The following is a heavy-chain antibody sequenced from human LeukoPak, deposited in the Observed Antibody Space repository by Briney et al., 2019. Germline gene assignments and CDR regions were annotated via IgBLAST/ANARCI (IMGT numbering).Heavy chain of an antibody. CDR2: ISSSGRPI. CDR3: ARSTIFGVALLDY. J-gene: IGHJ4*02. CDR1: GFTFSSYE. V-gene: IGHV3-48*03. Sequence: GGSLRLSCAASGFTFSSYEVNWVRQAPGKGLEWVSYISSSGRPIYYAYSVKHRFTISRNNAKNTLYLQMNSLRAEDTAVYYCARSTIFGVALLDYWGQGTLVTVSS. D-gene: IGHD3-3*01.